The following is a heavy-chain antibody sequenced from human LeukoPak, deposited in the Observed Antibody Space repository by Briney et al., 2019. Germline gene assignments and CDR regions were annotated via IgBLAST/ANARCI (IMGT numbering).Heavy chain of an antibody. J-gene: IGHJ5*02. Sequence: GASVKVSCKASGYTFTSYGISWVRQAPGQGLEWMGWISAYNGNTNYAQKLQGRVTMTTDTSTSTAYMELRSLRSDDTAVYYCARASTYYYDSSADDPWGQGTLVTVSS. CDR3: ARASTYYYDSSADDP. V-gene: IGHV1-18*01. D-gene: IGHD3-22*01. CDR1: GYTFTSYG. CDR2: ISAYNGNT.